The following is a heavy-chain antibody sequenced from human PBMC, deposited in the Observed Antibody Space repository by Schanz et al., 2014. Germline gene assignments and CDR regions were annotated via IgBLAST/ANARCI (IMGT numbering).Heavy chain of an antibody. V-gene: IGHV3-30*04. CDR1: GFTFSSYS. J-gene: IGHJ4*02. Sequence: QVQLVESGGAVVQPGRSLRLSCAVSGFTFSSYSMHWVRQAPGKGLEWVALISYDGTIKVHADSVKGRYTISRDNSKNTLYLQMNSLRAEDTAIYYCAKGRTVWSGSDRKYYFDYWGQGTLVTVSS. CDR2: ISYDGTIK. D-gene: IGHD1-26*01. CDR3: AKGRTVWSGSDRKYYFDY.